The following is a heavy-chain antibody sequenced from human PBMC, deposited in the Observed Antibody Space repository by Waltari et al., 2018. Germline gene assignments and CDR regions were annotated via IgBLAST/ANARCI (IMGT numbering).Heavy chain of an antibody. CDR1: GFSLSTSGMR. D-gene: IGHD1-26*01. CDR3: VRIRSGSYLFDY. Sequence: QVTLKESGPALVKPTQTLTLTCTFSGFSLSTSGMRVSWIRQPPGKALEWLARIDWDDDKFYSTSLKTRLTISKDTSKNQVVLTMTNMDPVDTATYYCVRIRSGSYLFDYWGQGTLVTVSS. V-gene: IGHV2-70*04. J-gene: IGHJ4*02. CDR2: IDWDDDK.